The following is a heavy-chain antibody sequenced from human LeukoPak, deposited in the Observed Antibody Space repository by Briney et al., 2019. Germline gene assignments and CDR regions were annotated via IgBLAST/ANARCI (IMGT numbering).Heavy chain of an antibody. CDR2: IYYSGTT. CDR3: ARVGDGSPAPLWELPSLPFDY. D-gene: IGHD1-26*01. V-gene: IGHV4-39*07. Sequence: PSETLSLTCTVSGGSISSSPYYWGWIRQPPGKGLEWIGSIYYSGTTHYNPSLESRVTISVDTSKNQFSLKLSSVTAADTAVYYCARVGDGSPAPLWELPSLPFDYWGQGTLVTVSS. J-gene: IGHJ4*02. CDR1: GGSISSSPYY.